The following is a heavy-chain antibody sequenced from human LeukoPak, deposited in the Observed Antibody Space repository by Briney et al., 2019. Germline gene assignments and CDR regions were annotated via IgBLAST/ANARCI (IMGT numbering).Heavy chain of an antibody. CDR3: AKDFEIAEAGNIDY. D-gene: IGHD6-19*01. CDR2: IRYDGSNK. CDR1: GFTFSSYG. V-gene: IGHV3-30*02. J-gene: IGHJ4*02. Sequence: PGGSLRLSCAASGFTFSSYGMHWVRQAPGKGLEWVAFIRYDGSNKYYADSVKGRFTISRDNSKNTLYLQMNSLRAEDTAVYDCAKDFEIAEAGNIDYWGQGTLVTVSS.